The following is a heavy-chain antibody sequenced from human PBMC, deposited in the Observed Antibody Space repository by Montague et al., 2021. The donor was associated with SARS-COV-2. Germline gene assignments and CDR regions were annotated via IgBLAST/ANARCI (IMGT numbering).Heavy chain of an antibody. V-gene: IGHV4-4*02. CDR1: GDSFSTYNW. J-gene: IGHJ4*02. CDR2: IYHTGTT. Sequence: SETLSLTCVVSGDSFSTYNWWTWVRLPPGKLLWLVGVIYHTGTTKYKPSLKSRASMSVDKSCNQFSLRLTSVTAADTAFYYCARKGIGRSDLAYWGQGTLVTVSS. CDR3: ARKGIGRSDLAY. D-gene: IGHD1-26*01.